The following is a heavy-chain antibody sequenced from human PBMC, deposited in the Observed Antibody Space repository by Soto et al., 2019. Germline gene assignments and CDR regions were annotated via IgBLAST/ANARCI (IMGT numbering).Heavy chain of an antibody. CDR1: GFTFSSYG. CDR3: ARPRYDGSGTPFDH. D-gene: IGHD3-22*01. Sequence: PGGSLRLSCAASGFTFSSYGMHWVRQAPGKGLEWVAVISYDGSNKYYADSVKGRFTISRDNAKNMLYLQMNSLTAEDTAVYYCARPRYDGSGTPFDHWGQGTLVTVSS. V-gene: IGHV3-30*03. CDR2: ISYDGSNK. J-gene: IGHJ4*02.